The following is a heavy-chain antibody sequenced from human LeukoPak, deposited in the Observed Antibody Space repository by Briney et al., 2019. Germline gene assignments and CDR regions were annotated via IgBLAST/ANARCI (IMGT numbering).Heavy chain of an antibody. V-gene: IGHV3-66*01. CDR3: ARNYYDSSTYYYFDY. CDR2: IYSGGGT. CDR1: GFTFSNSY. J-gene: IGHJ4*02. Sequence: GGSLRLSCAASGFTFSNSYMNWVRHAPGKGLEWVSLIYSGGGTYYADSVKGRFTISRDNSKNTLYLQMNSLRAEDTAVYYCARNYYDSSTYYYFDYWGQGTLVTVSS. D-gene: IGHD3-22*01.